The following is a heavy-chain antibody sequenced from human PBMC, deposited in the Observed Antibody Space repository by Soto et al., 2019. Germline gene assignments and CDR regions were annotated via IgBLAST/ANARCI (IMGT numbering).Heavy chain of an antibody. V-gene: IGHV3-74*01. CDR2: VNEVGTIT. CDR3: ARPRSKSSNGFDL. D-gene: IGHD6-6*01. Sequence: EVQLVESGGGLVQPGGSLRLSCVASGFTFSNHWMHWVRQSPGQGLSGVSRVNEVGTITDYADFVEGRFTISRDNAKNTLSLQMNNLRAEDTALYYCARPRSKSSNGFDLWGQGTMVTVSS. J-gene: IGHJ3*01. CDR1: GFTFSNHW.